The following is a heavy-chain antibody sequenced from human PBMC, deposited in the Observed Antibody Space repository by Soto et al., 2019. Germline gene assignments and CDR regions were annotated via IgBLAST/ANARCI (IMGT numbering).Heavy chain of an antibody. J-gene: IGHJ6*02. CDR2: IKSKTDGGTT. Sequence: GGSLRLSCAASGFTFSNAWMNWVRQAPGKGLEWVGRIKSKTDGGTTDYAAPVKGRFTISRDDSKNTLYLQMNSLKTEDTAVYYCTTPDTAMVPYYYYGMDVWGQGTTVTVSS. CDR3: TTPDTAMVPYYYYGMDV. D-gene: IGHD5-18*01. V-gene: IGHV3-15*07. CDR1: GFTFSNAW.